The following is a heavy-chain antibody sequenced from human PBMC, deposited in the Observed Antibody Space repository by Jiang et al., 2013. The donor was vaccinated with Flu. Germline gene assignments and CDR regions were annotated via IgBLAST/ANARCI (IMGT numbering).Heavy chain of an antibody. CDR3: SLERRAFDI. J-gene: IGHJ3*02. V-gene: IGHV4-34*01. D-gene: IGHD1-1*01. Sequence: SLTCAVYGGSFSGYYWSWIRQPPREGAGVDWGKSIIVEAPTTTRPSKSRVTISVDTSKNQFSLKLSSVTAADTAVYYCSLERRAFDIWGQGTMVTVSS. CDR1: GGSFSGYY. CDR2: SIIVEAP.